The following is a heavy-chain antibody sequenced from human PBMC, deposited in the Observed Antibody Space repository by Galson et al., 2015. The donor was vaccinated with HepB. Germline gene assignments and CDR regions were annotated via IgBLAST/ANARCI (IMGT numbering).Heavy chain of an antibody. CDR2: IIPILGRT. J-gene: IGHJ4*02. Sequence: SVKVSCKVSGGTFSTYSITWVRQAPGQGLEWMGRIIPILGRTVYAQQFQDRVTFTADKSTSTAYMELRSLRSDDTAVLYCARDRDITVPAAMGYWGQGTLVTVSS. CDR3: ARDRDITVPAAMGY. D-gene: IGHD2-2*01. V-gene: IGHV1-69*04. CDR1: GGTFSTYS.